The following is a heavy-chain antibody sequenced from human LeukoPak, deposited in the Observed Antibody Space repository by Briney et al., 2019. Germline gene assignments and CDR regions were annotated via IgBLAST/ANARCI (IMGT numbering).Heavy chain of an antibody. V-gene: IGHV1-18*01. CDR2: ISAYSGNT. Sequence: ASVKVSCKASGYTFTSYGISWVRQAPGQGLEWMGWISAYSGNTNYAQKLQGRVTMTTETSTSTAYMELESLRSDDTAVYYCAISQGSYYDTSGYLGGDYWSQGTLVTVSS. CDR3: AISQGSYYDTSGYLGGDY. J-gene: IGHJ4*02. D-gene: IGHD3-22*01. CDR1: GYTFTSYG.